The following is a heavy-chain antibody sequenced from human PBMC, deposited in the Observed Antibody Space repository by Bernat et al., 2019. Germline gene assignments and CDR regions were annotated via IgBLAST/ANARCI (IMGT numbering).Heavy chain of an antibody. CDR2: ISSSSSYT. Sequence: QVQLVESGGGLVKPGGSLRLSCAASGFTFSDYYMSWIRQAPGKGLEWVSYISSSSSYTNYADPVKGRFTITRDNAKNSLYLQMNSLRAEDTAVYYCAREGDYYDSSGYYGEDYWGQGTLVTVSS. CDR3: AREGDYYDSSGYYGEDY. V-gene: IGHV3-11*05. D-gene: IGHD3-22*01. J-gene: IGHJ4*02. CDR1: GFTFSDYY.